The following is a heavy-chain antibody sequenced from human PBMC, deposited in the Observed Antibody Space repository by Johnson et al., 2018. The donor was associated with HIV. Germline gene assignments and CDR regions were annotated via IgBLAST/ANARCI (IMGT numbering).Heavy chain of an antibody. J-gene: IGHJ3*02. D-gene: IGHD6-19*01. V-gene: IGHV3-23*04. CDR2: ISGSGGST. Sequence: EVQLVESGGGLVQPGGSLRLSCAASGFTFSSYAMSWVRQAPGKGLEWVSAISGSGGSTYYADSVKGRFTISRDNSKNTLYLQMKSLRAGDTAVYYCARAGGSGCSLDAFDIWGQGTMVTVSS. CDR3: ARAGGSGCSLDAFDI. CDR1: GFTFSSYA.